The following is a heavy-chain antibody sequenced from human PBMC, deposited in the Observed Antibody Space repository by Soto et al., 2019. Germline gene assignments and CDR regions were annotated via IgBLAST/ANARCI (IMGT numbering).Heavy chain of an antibody. V-gene: IGHV3-23*01. J-gene: IGHJ4*02. CDR1: GFSFGSYA. Sequence: GGSLRLSCAASGFSFGSYALSWVRQAPGKGPEWVSTISGSDGKTFYADSVKGRFSVSRDTSQSTLYLQMNSLRADDTAMYYCARWSYLDYWGQGTRVTVSS. CDR2: ISGSDGKT. D-gene: IGHD3-3*01. CDR3: ARWSYLDY.